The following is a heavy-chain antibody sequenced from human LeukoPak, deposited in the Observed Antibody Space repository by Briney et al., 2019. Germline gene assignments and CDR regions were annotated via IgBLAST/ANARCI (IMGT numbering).Heavy chain of an antibody. Sequence: SVTVSCKASGGTFSSYAISWVRQAPGPGLEWMGRIIPIFGTANYAQKFQGRVTITTDESTSTAYMELSSLRSEDTAVYYCAREALNPSYYDFWSGYPFDYWGQGTLVTVSS. CDR3: AREALNPSYYDFWSGYPFDY. V-gene: IGHV1-69*05. CDR1: GGTFSSYA. D-gene: IGHD3-3*01. J-gene: IGHJ4*02. CDR2: IIPIFGTA.